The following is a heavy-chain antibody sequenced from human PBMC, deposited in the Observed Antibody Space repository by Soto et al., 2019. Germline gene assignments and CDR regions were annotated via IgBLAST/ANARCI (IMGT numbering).Heavy chain of an antibody. Sequence: SXTLSLTCAVYGGSLSGYYWSWIRQPPVNGLEWIGEINHSGSTNYNPSLKSRVTISVDTSKNQFSLKLSSVTAADTAVYYCARGSPPRRYYYYMDVWGKGTTVTVSS. V-gene: IGHV4-34*01. CDR2: INHSGST. CDR3: ARGSPPRRYYYYMDV. CDR1: GGSLSGYY. J-gene: IGHJ6*03.